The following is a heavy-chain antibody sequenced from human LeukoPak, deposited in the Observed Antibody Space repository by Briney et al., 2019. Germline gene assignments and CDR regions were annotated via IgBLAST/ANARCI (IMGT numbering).Heavy chain of an antibody. D-gene: IGHD3-10*01. Sequence: SETLSLTCAVYGGSFSGYYWSWIRQPPGKGLEWIGEINHSGSTNYNSSLKSRVTISVDTSKNQFSLKLSSVTAADTAVYYCARSRRFGELFLWGQGTLVTVSS. CDR2: INHSGST. CDR1: GGSFSGYY. CDR3: ARSRRFGELFL. J-gene: IGHJ4*02. V-gene: IGHV4-34*01.